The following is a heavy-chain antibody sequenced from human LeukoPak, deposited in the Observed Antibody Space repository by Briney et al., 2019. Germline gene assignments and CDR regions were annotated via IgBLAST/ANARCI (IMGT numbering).Heavy chain of an antibody. Sequence: PGGSLRLSCAASGFTFSSYAMSWVRQAPGRGLEWVSYISSSSSTIYYADSVKGRFTISRDNAKNSLYLQMNSLRAEDTAVYYCARDGPRIFGVVSYFDYWGQGTLVTVSS. CDR3: ARDGPRIFGVVSYFDY. CDR2: ISSSSSTI. V-gene: IGHV3-48*01. CDR1: GFTFSSYA. J-gene: IGHJ4*02. D-gene: IGHD3-3*01.